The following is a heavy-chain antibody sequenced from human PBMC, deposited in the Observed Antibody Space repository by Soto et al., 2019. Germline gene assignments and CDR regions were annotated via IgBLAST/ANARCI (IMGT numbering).Heavy chain of an antibody. Sequence: EVQLVASGGGLVQPGGSLRLSCATSGFTFGPYDMHWVRQSVEKGLEWVAGIGRAGDAYYPDSMEGRFTVFRENSSKPFFLHMNNVRGDDTAIYYCASGPQTASSWFEFWGRGTVFTVSS. J-gene: IGHJ4*02. V-gene: IGHV3-13*01. CDR1: GFTFGPYD. CDR3: ASGPQTASSWFEF. CDR2: IGRAGDA. D-gene: IGHD1-1*01.